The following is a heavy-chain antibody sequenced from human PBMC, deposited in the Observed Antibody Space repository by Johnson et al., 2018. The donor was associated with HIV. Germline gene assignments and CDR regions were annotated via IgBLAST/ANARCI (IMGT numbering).Heavy chain of an antibody. J-gene: IGHJ3*02. V-gene: IGHV3-20*04. Sequence: MQLVESGGGVVRPGGSLRLSCAASGFTFDDHGMSWVRQAPGKGPEWVSAISGSGGSTYYADSVKCRFTISSAHAKNSWDLQMNSLRAGDTAVDYCARSGRGTLTTVPEAFDIWGQGTMVTVSS. D-gene: IGHD1-1*01. CDR3: ARSGRGTLTTVPEAFDI. CDR2: ISGSGGST. CDR1: GFTFDDHG.